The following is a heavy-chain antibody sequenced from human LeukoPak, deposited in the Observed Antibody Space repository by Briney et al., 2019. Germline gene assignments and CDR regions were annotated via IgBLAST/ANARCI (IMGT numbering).Heavy chain of an antibody. D-gene: IGHD6-13*01. V-gene: IGHV4-34*01. CDR2: INHSGST. J-gene: IGHJ2*01. CDR1: GGSFSGYY. Sequence: PAETLSLTCAVYGGSFSGYYWSWIRQPPGKGLGWIGEINHSGSTNYNPSLKSRVTISVDTYKNQFALKLSSVTAADTAVYYCATIAAAGPYWYFDLWGRGTLVTVSS. CDR3: ATIAAAGPYWYFDL.